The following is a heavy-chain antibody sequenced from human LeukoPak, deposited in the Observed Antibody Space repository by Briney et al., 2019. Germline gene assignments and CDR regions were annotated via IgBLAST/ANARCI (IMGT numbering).Heavy chain of an antibody. V-gene: IGHV3-48*03. CDR2: ISSSGSTI. CDR1: GFTFSSYE. D-gene: IGHD3-22*01. Sequence: GGSLRLSCAASGFTFSSYEMNWVRQAPGKGLEWVSYISSSGSTIYYADSVKGRFTISRDNAKNSLYLQMNSLRAEDTAVYYCARDRGRRGITMRSDAFDIWGQGTMVTVSS. CDR3: ARDRGRRGITMRSDAFDI. J-gene: IGHJ3*02.